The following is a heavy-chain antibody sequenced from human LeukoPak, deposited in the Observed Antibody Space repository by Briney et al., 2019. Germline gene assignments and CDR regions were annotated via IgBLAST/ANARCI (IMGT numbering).Heavy chain of an antibody. CDR2: ISAYNGNT. CDR3: ARDCSSTSCYDY. Sequence: ASVKVSCKASGCTFTSHGISWVRQAPGQGLEWMGWISAYNGNTNYAQKLQGRVTMTTDTSTSTAYMELRSLRSDDTAVYYCARDCSSTSCYDYWGQGTLVTVSS. D-gene: IGHD2-2*01. V-gene: IGHV1-18*04. J-gene: IGHJ4*02. CDR1: GCTFTSHG.